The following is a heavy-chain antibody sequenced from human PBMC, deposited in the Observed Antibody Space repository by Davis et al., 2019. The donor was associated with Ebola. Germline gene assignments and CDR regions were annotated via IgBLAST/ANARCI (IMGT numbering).Heavy chain of an antibody. D-gene: IGHD3-10*01. V-gene: IGHV3-30-3*01. CDR1: GFTFSSYA. CDR2: ISYDGSNK. CDR3: ARDSRIWFGELFIKSPYFDY. J-gene: IGHJ4*02. Sequence: PGGSLRLSCAASGFTFSSYAMHWVRQAPGKGLEWVAVISYDGSNKYYADSVKGRFTISRDNSKNTLYLQMNSLRAEDTAVYYCARDSRIWFGELFIKSPYFDYWGQGTLVTVSS.